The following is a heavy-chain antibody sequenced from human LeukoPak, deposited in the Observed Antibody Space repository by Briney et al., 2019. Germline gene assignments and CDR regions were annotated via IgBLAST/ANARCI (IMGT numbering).Heavy chain of an antibody. V-gene: IGHV3-48*01. CDR2: ISSSSRTT. D-gene: IGHD2-15*01. CDR3: ARDRKGYCSGGSCYVY. CDR1: EFSFSYFA. Sequence: GGSLRLSCAASEFSFSYFAINWVRQAPGKGLEWVSYISSSSRTTYYADSVKGRFTISRDAARNSLYLQMNSLRAEDTAVYYCARDRKGYCSGGSCYVYWGQGTLVTVSS. J-gene: IGHJ4*02.